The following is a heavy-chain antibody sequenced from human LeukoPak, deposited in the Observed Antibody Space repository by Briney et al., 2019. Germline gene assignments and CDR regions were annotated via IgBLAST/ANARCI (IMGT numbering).Heavy chain of an antibody. Sequence: ASVKVSCKASGYTFTSYYIHWMRQAPGQGLEWVGIISPSGGSTTYAQKFQGRVTMTRDTSTSTVYMEVSSLRSEDTAVYYCARVDSDMVVDYWGQGTLVTVSS. CDR1: GYTFTSYY. CDR3: ARVDSDMVVDY. V-gene: IGHV1-46*01. CDR2: ISPSGGST. D-gene: IGHD5-18*01. J-gene: IGHJ4*02.